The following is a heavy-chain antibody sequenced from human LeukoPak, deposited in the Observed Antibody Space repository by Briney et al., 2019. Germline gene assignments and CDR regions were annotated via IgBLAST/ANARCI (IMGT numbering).Heavy chain of an antibody. CDR2: ISWNSGSI. J-gene: IGHJ6*02. Sequence: QPGRSLRLSCAASGFNFDEYAIHWVRQGPGKGLEWVSGISWNSGSISYAVSVKGRFTISRDNTKKSLYLQMNSLRPEDTAFYFCAKERQYFDWLSYGLDVWGQGTTVIVSS. V-gene: IGHV3-9*01. CDR1: GFNFDEYA. D-gene: IGHD3-9*01. CDR3: AKERQYFDWLSYGLDV.